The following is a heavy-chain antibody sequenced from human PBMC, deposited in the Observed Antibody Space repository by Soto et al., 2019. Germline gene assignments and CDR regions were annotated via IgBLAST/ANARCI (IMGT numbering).Heavy chain of an antibody. CDR1: GFNFSSYA. Sequence: GGSLILSCTASGFNFSSYAMSWVRQAPGKGLEWVSAISGSGGSTYYADSVKGRFTISRDNSKNTLYLQMNSLRAEDTAVYYCAKDRDGSGVFEYYFDYWGQGTLVTVSS. D-gene: IGHD3-10*01. J-gene: IGHJ4*02. CDR3: AKDRDGSGVFEYYFDY. CDR2: ISGSGGST. V-gene: IGHV3-23*01.